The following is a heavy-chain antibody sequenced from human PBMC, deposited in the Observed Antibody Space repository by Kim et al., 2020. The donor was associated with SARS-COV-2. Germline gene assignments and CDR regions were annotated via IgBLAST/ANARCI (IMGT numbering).Heavy chain of an antibody. D-gene: IGHD3-9*01. V-gene: IGHV4-39*01. Sequence: SETLSLTCTVSGVSISSSSYYWGWIRQPPGKGLEWIGSIYYSGSTYYNPSLKSRVTISVDTSKNQFSLKLSSVTAADTAVYYCARSIYDILTGYYSPFDYWGQGTLVTVSS. CDR1: GVSISSSSYY. CDR3: ARSIYDILTGYYSPFDY. CDR2: IYYSGST. J-gene: IGHJ4*02.